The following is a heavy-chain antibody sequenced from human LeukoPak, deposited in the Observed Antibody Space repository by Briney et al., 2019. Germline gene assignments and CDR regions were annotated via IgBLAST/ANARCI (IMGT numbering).Heavy chain of an antibody. V-gene: IGHV4-59*01. CDR1: GGSISSYY. CDR3: ARGLDSYGPFDY. J-gene: IGHJ4*02. CDR2: IYYSGST. Sequence: SETLSLTCTVSGGSISSYYWSWIRQPPGKGLEWIGYIYYSGSTNYNPSLKSRVTISVDTSKNQFSLKLSSVTAADTAVYYCARGLDSYGPFDYWGQGTLVTVSS. D-gene: IGHD5-18*01.